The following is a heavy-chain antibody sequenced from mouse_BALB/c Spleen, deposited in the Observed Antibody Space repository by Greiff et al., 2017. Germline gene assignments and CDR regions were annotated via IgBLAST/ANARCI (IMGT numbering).Heavy chain of an antibody. CDR3: ARDADYYYGSSYLYYAMDY. D-gene: IGHD1-1*01. CDR1: GFTFSDFY. CDR2: SRNKANDYTT. V-gene: IGHV7-1*02. Sequence: EVKVVESGGGLVQPGGSLRLSCATSGFTFSDFYMEWVRQPPGKRLEWIAASRNKANDYTTEYSASVKGRFIVSRDTSQSILYLQMNALRAEDTAIYYCARDADYYYGSSYLYYAMDYWGQGTSVTVSS. J-gene: IGHJ4*01.